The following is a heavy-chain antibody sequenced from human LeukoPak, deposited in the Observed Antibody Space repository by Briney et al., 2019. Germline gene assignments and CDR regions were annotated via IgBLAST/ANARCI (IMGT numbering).Heavy chain of an antibody. D-gene: IGHD1-26*01. J-gene: IGHJ3*02. CDR1: GFTFSSYG. Sequence: PGGSLRLSCAASGFTFSSYGMHWVRQAPGKGLEWVAVIWYDGSNKYYADSVKGRFTISRDNSKNTLYLQMNSLRAEDTAVYYCARNSGSYGDHLDGHAFDIWGQGTMVTVSS. V-gene: IGHV3-33*01. CDR3: ARNSGSYGDHLDGHAFDI. CDR2: IWYDGSNK.